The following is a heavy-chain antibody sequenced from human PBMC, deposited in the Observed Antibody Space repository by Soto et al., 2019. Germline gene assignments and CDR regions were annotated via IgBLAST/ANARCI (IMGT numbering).Heavy chain of an antibody. D-gene: IGHD3-22*01. V-gene: IGHV1-69*02. Sequence: SVKVSCKASGGTFSSYTISWVRQAPGQGLEWMGRIIPILGIANYSQKFQGRVTITADKSTSTAYMELSSLRSEDTAVYYCARASVYYDSSGDYYYYGMDVWG. CDR1: GGTFSSYT. CDR3: ARASVYYDSSGDYYYYGMDV. CDR2: IIPILGIA. J-gene: IGHJ6*02.